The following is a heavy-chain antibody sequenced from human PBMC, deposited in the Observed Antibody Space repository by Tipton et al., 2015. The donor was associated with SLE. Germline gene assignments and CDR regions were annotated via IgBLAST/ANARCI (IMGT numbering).Heavy chain of an antibody. D-gene: IGHD3-3*01. CDR2: ISYDGSNK. CDR1: GFTFSSYA. J-gene: IGHJ1*01. Sequence: SLRLSCAASGFTFSSYAMHWVRQAPGKGLEWVAIISYDGSNKFYADSVKGRFTISRDNSKNTLYLQMNSLRAEDTAVYYCTRGVLRFLEWLLSGSFQHRGQGTLVTVSS. CDR3: TRGVLRFLEWLLSGSFQH. V-gene: IGHV3-30*04.